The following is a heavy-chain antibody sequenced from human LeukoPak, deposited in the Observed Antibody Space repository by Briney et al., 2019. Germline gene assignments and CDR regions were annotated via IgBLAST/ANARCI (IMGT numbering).Heavy chain of an antibody. D-gene: IGHD3-10*01. J-gene: IGHJ6*02. CDR1: GGTFSSYA. CDR3: ARAGLWFGETHYYYGMDV. V-gene: IGHV1-69*13. Sequence: GASVKVSCKASGGTFSSYAISWVRQAPGQGLEWMGGIIPIFGTANYAQKFQGRVTITADESTSTAYMELSSLRSEDTAVYYCARAGLWFGETHYYYGMDVWGQGTTATVSS. CDR2: IIPIFGTA.